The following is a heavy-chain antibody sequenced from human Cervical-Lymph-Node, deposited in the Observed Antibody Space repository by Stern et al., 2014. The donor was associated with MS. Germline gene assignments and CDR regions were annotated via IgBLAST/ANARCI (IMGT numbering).Heavy chain of an antibody. CDR1: GFSFETLGLC. CDR2: IDCVDDK. D-gene: IGHD3-10*01. Sequence: QVTLKESGPAQVRPTQTLTLTCTFSGFSFETLGLCVSRIRQTTGKALESLALIDCVDDKFYTPSLMTRLTVSKDTSKNQVVLTLTNMDPADTGIYFCARIGCYGSVRYDNDWGPGTLVTVSS. V-gene: IGHV2-70*13. J-gene: IGHJ4*02. CDR3: ARIGCYGSVRYDND.